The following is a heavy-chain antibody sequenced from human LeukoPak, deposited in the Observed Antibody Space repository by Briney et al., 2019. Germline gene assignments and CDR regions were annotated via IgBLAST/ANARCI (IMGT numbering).Heavy chain of an antibody. D-gene: IGHD5-18*01. CDR2: MNPNSGNT. V-gene: IGHV1-8*01. CDR3: ARAQGGIQLQFP. J-gene: IGHJ4*02. Sequence: GASVRVSCKASGYTFTSYDINWVRQATGQGLEWMGWMNPNSGNTGYAQKFQGRVTMTRNTSISTAYMELSSLRSEDTAVYYCARAQGGIQLQFPWGQGTLVTVSS. CDR1: GYTFTSYD.